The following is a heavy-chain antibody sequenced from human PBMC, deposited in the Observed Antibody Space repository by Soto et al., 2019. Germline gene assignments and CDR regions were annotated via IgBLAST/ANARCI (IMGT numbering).Heavy chain of an antibody. CDR3: ARVGRGSHAFGI. V-gene: IGHV4-30-4*01. CDR1: GGSISSGDYY. CDR2: IYYSGST. D-gene: IGHD1-26*01. Sequence: SETLSLTCTVSGGSISSGDYYWSWIRQPPGKGLEWIGYIYYSGSTYYNPSLKSRVTISVDTSKNQFSLKLSSVTAADTAVYYCARVGRGSHAFGIWGQGTMVTVSS. J-gene: IGHJ3*02.